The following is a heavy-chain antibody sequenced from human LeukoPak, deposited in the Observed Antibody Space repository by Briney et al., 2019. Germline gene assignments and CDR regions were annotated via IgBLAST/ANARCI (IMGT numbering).Heavy chain of an antibody. D-gene: IGHD2-2*01. V-gene: IGHV5-51*01. J-gene: IGHJ3*02. CDR1: GYRFTSYW. CDR3: ARPCSSTSCYDAFDI. CDR2: IYPGDSDT. Sequence: GXXXKISCKGSGYRFTSYWIGWVRQMPGKGLEWMGIIYPGDSDTRYSPSFEGQVTISGDKSKSNAYLQWSSLKASDTAMYYCARPCSSTSCYDAFDIWGQGTMVTVSS.